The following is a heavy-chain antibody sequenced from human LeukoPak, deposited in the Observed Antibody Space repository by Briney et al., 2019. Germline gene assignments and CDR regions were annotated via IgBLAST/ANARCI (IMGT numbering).Heavy chain of an antibody. CDR3: ARWSGSYHAMDL. V-gene: IGHV3-7*01. J-gene: IGHJ5*02. D-gene: IGHD1-26*01. Sequence: PGGSLRLSCAASGFTFSSYWMSWVRQAPGKGLEWVAYIKQDGSEKYYVDSVKGRFAISRDNAKNSLYLQMNCLRAEDTAVYYCARWSGSYHAMDLWGQGTLVTVSS. CDR1: GFTFSSYW. CDR2: IKQDGSEK.